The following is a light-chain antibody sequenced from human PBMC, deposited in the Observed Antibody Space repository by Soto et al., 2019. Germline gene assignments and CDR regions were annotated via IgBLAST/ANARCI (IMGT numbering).Light chain of an antibody. Sequence: EIVMTQTPATLSVSPGERATLSCRASQSVSSNLAWYQHKPGQAASLLIHGASTRATGIPARFSGSRSGTDVTLTISSLQSEDFAVYYCQQYNKWPLTCGGGTKVEIK. J-gene: IGKJ4*01. V-gene: IGKV3-15*01. CDR1: QSVSSN. CDR3: QQYNKWPLT. CDR2: GAS.